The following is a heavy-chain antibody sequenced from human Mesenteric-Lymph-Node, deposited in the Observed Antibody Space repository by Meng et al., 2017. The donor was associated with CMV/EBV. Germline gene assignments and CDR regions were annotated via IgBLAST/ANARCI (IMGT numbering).Heavy chain of an antibody. CDR2: IYYSGST. CDR3: ARDSITSYFDTIGFTDTFDI. Sequence: SETLSPTCTVSGGSISSSSYYGGWIRQPPGKGLEWIGSIYYSGSTNHNPSLNGRVTISVDTSKNQFSLKLRSVTTADTAVYYCARDSITSYFDTIGFTDTFDIWGQGTMVTVSS. CDR1: GGSISSSSYY. V-gene: IGHV4-39*07. D-gene: IGHD3-22*01. J-gene: IGHJ3*02.